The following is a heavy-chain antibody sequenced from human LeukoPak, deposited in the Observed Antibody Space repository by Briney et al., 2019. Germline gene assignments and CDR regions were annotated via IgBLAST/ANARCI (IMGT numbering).Heavy chain of an antibody. CDR1: GGSISGYY. CDR2: IYYSGST. J-gene: IGHJ4*02. D-gene: IGHD1-1*01. CDR3: ARARSWYKDFDY. Sequence: NPSETLSLTCTVSGGSISGYYWSWIRQPPGKGLEWIGYIYYSGSTNYSPSLKSRVTISVDTSKNQFSLKLSSVTAADTAVYYCARARSWYKDFDYWGQGTLVTVSS. V-gene: IGHV4-59*01.